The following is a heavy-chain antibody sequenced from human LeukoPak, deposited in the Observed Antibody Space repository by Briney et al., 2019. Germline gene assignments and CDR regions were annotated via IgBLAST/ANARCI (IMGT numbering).Heavy chain of an antibody. CDR1: GFTFSSYW. V-gene: IGHV3-7*01. J-gene: IGHJ3*02. CDR2: IKQDGSEK. CDR3: ARVPPRYFDWLSRDDAFDI. Sequence: GGSPRLSCAASGFTFSSYWMSWARQAPGKGLEWVANIKQDGSEKYYVDSVKGRFTISRDNAKNSLYLQMNSLRAEDTAVYYCARVPPRYFDWLSRDDAFDIWGQGTMVTVSS. D-gene: IGHD3-9*01.